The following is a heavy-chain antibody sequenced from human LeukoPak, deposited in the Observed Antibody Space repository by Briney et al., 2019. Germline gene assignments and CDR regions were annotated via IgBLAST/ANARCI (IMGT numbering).Heavy chain of an antibody. CDR3: ATDRDRWNVGYAFDI. CDR2: MNPNSGDT. J-gene: IGHJ3*02. V-gene: IGHV1-8*01. CDR1: GYTFTSYD. D-gene: IGHD1-1*01. Sequence: ASVKVSCKASGYTFTSYDINWVRQATGQGFEWMGWMNPNSGDTGYAQKFQGRVTMTRNTSISTAYMELSSLRSEDTAVYYCATDRDRWNVGYAFDIWGQGTMVTVSS.